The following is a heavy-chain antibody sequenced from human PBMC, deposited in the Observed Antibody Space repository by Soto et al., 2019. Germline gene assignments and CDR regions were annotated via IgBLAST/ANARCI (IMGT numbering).Heavy chain of an antibody. CDR1: GFTFSSYA. CDR2: ISGSGGST. Sequence: EVQLLESRGGLVQPGGSLRLSRAASGFTFSSYAMSWVRQAPGKGLEWVSAISGSGGSTYYADSVKGRFTISRDNSKNTLYLQMNSLRAEDTAVYYCAAAGTSYYGLDVWGQGTTVTVSS. J-gene: IGHJ6*02. CDR3: AAAGTSYYGLDV. V-gene: IGHV3-23*01. D-gene: IGHD6-13*01.